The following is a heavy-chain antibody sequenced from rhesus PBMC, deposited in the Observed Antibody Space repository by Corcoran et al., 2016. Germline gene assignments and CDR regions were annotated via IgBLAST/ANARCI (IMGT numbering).Heavy chain of an antibody. Sequence: QVQLQESGPGLVKPSETLSLTCTVSGASISSNWWSWNRQPPGKGLEWFGFIYCSGRSPNSNPSLKRRATLSVDTSKNQLSLKLSSVTAAGTAVYYCARSIFTVAPLGWGQGVLVTVSS. J-gene: IGHJ4*01. D-gene: IGHD4-29*01. CDR3: ARSIFTVAPLG. CDR1: GASISSNW. V-gene: IGHV4S11*01. CDR2: IYCSGRSP.